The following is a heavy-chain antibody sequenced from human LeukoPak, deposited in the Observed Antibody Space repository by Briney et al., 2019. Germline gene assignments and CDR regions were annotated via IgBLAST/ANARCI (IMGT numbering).Heavy chain of an antibody. Sequence: GGSLRLFCAASGFTFSSYGMHWVRQAPGKGLEWVAFIRYDGSNKYYADSVKGRFTISRDNSKNTLYLQMNSLRAEDTAVYYCAKGYDFWSGYYCDYWGQGTLVTVSS. D-gene: IGHD3-3*01. J-gene: IGHJ4*02. CDR3: AKGYDFWSGYYCDY. V-gene: IGHV3-30*02. CDR1: GFTFSSYG. CDR2: IRYDGSNK.